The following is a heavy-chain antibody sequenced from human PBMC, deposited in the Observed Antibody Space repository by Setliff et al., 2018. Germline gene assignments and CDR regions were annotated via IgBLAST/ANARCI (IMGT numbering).Heavy chain of an antibody. CDR1: GGSISSGHYY. D-gene: IGHD2-15*01. V-gene: IGHV4-61*02. CDR2: IYPSGGT. Sequence: PSETLSLTCTVSGGSISSGHYYWNWIRQPAGKGLEWIGRIYPSGGTNYNPSLKSRVSISADTSKNLFSLRLKSVTAADTAVYYCARDRTAYSYGLDVWGPGTLVTVSS. J-gene: IGHJ4*02. CDR3: ARDRTAYSYGLDV.